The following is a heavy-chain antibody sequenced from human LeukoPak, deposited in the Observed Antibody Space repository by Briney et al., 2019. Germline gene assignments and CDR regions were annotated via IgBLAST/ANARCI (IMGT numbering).Heavy chain of an antibody. J-gene: IGHJ4*02. Sequence: GGSLRLSCTASGFTFGDYAMSWFRQAPGKGLEWVGFIRSKAYGGTTEYAASVKGRFTISRDDSKSIAYLQMNSLKTEDTAVYYCTTYCSGGSCWGMSDYWGQGTLVTVSS. CDR3: TTYCSGGSCWGMSDY. V-gene: IGHV3-49*03. CDR2: IRSKAYGGTT. CDR1: GFTFGDYA. D-gene: IGHD2-15*01.